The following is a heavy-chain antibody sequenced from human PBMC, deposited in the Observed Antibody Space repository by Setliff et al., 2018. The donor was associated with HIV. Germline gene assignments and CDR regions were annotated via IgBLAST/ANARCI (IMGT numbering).Heavy chain of an antibody. V-gene: IGHV1-3*01. CDR1: GYTFISYA. CDR3: ARKGSGSSFDFEY. Sequence: ASVKVSCKASGYTFISYAIHWVRQAPGQSLEWMGWITGGSGNTKYSEKFQGRVTLTRDTSASTAYMELSSLRSEDTAVYYCARKGSGSSFDFEYWGQGTLGTVS. CDR2: ITGGSGNT. D-gene: IGHD3-10*01. J-gene: IGHJ4*02.